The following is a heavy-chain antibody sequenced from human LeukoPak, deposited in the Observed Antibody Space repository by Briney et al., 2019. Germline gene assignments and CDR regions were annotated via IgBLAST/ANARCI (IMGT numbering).Heavy chain of an antibody. CDR1: GGSISSYY. CDR3: ARKYSSSGLAFDY. V-gene: IGHV4-59*01. J-gene: IGHJ4*02. D-gene: IGHD6-13*01. Sequence: KPSVTLSLTCTVSGGSISSYYWSWIRQPPGKGLEWIGYIYYSGSTNYNPSLKSRVTISVDTSKNQFSLKLSSVTAADTAVYYCARKYSSSGLAFDYWGQGTLVTVSS. CDR2: IYYSGST.